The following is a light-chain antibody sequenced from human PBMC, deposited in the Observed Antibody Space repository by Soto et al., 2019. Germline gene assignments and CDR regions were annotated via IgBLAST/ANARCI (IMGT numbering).Light chain of an antibody. CDR3: SSYTASAPFYV. CDR1: RTDVDGHDY. V-gene: IGLV2-14*03. CDR2: DVH. Sequence: QSALTQPASVSGSPGQSITISCTGARTDVDGHDYVSWYQRHPGQAPKLMIFDVHNRPSGVSSRFSGSKSGDTASLTISGLQAEDDGDYYCSSYTASAPFYVFGTGTKLTVL. J-gene: IGLJ1*01.